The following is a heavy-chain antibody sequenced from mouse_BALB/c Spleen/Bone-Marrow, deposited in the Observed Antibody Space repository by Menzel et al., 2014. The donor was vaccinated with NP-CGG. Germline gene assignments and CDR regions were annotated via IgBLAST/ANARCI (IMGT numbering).Heavy chain of an antibody. CDR3: AKGGNYRYDFDY. CDR2: INPYNDGT. D-gene: IGHD2-14*01. CDR1: GYTFTSYV. Sequence: EVQLQQSGPELAKPGASVKMSCKASGYTFTSYVMHWVKQKPGQGLEWIGYINPYNDGTKYNEKFKGMATLTSDRSSSTAYMELSSLTSEDSAVYYCAKGGNYRYDFDYWGQGTTLTVSS. V-gene: IGHV1-14*01. J-gene: IGHJ2*01.